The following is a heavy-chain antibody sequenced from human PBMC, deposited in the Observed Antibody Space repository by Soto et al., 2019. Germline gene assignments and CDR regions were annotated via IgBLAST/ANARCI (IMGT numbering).Heavy chain of an antibody. Sequence: EVQLVESGGGLVKPGGSLRLSCVASGFTFSSYTLNWARQAPGKGLEWVSAISSSSSYKYYADSVKGRFIISRDNAQNSLYLQMNSLRAEDTAVYYCATTNLDVRGQGTTVTVSS. CDR1: GFTFSSYT. J-gene: IGHJ6*02. D-gene: IGHD2-8*01. CDR2: ISSSSSYK. CDR3: ATTNLDV. V-gene: IGHV3-21*01.